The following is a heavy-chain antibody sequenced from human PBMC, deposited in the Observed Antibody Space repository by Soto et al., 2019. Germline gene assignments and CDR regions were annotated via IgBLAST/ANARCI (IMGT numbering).Heavy chain of an antibody. V-gene: IGHV4-59*08. CDR3: ARHRDCSGGSCYPRGFWFDP. Sequence: SETLSLTCTVSGGSISSYYWSWIRRPPGKGLEWIGYIYYSGSTNYNPSLKSRVTISVDTSKNQFSLKLSSVTAADTAVYYCARHRDCSGGSCYPRGFWFDPWGQGTLVTVSS. D-gene: IGHD2-15*01. CDR2: IYYSGST. J-gene: IGHJ5*02. CDR1: GGSISSYY.